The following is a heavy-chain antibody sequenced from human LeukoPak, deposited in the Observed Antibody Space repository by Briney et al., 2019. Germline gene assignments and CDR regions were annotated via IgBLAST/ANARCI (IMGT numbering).Heavy chain of an antibody. CDR1: GGSFSGYY. CDR3: ARLSSGWSR. J-gene: IGHJ4*02. D-gene: IGHD6-19*01. V-gene: IGHV4-34*01. Sequence: SETLSLTCAVYGGSFSGYYWSWIRQPPGKGLEWIGEINHSGSTYYNPSLKSRVTISVDTSKNQFSLKLSSVTAADTAVYYCARLSSGWSRWGQGTLVTVSS. CDR2: INHSGST.